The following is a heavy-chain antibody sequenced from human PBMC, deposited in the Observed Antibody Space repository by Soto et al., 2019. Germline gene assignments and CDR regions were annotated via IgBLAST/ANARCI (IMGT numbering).Heavy chain of an antibody. CDR3: ARQGSSSWPRPLDY. J-gene: IGHJ4*02. CDR1: GFTFSSYG. V-gene: IGHV3-30*03. CDR2: ISYDGSNK. Sequence: GGSLRLSCAASGFTFSSYGMHWVRQAPGKGLEWVAVISYDGSNKYYADSVKGRFTISRDNSKNTLYLQMNSLRAEDTAVYYCARQGSSSWPRPLDYWGQGTLVTVSS. D-gene: IGHD6-13*01.